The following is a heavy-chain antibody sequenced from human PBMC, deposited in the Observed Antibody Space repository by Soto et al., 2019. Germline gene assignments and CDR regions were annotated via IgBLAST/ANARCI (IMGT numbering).Heavy chain of an antibody. J-gene: IGHJ4*02. V-gene: IGHV3-23*01. CDR3: AKQICGSGSEPLDY. Sequence: EVQLLESGGGLVQPGGSLRLSCAASGFTFASYAMRWVRQAPGKGLDWVSGTTGSGLSTYYADSVRGRFTISRDSSKNTLYLQMNSLRAEDTAVYYCAKQICGSGSEPLDYWGQGALVTVFS. CDR1: GFTFASYA. CDR2: TTGSGLST. D-gene: IGHD3-10*01.